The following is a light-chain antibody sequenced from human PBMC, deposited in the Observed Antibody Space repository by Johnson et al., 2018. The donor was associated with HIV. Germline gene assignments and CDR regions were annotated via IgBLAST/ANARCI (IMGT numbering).Light chain of an antibody. CDR1: SSNIGSNY. Sequence: QSVLTQSPSVSAAPGREVTISCSGSSSNIGSNYVSWYQQLPGTAPKLLIYDNNKRPSGIPGRFSGSKSGTSATLGITGLQPGDEAEYYCGTWDNSLSAFVFGSGTKVAVL. V-gene: IGLV1-51*01. CDR3: GTWDNSLSAFV. CDR2: DNN. J-gene: IGLJ1*01.